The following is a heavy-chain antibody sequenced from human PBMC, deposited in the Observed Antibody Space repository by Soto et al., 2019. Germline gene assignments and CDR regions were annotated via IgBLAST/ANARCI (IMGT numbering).Heavy chain of an antibody. Sequence: SETLTLTCTVSGGSISSGGYSWSWIRQPPGKGLEWIGYIYHSGSTYYTPSLKSRVTISVDRSKNQFSLKLSSVTAADTAVYYCARTXDIWGQGTMVT. CDR2: IYHSGST. J-gene: IGHJ3*02. V-gene: IGHV4-30-2*01. CDR1: GGSISSGGYS. CDR3: ARTXDI.